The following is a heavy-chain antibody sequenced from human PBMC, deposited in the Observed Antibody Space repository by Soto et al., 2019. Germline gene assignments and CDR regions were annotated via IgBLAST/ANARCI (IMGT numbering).Heavy chain of an antibody. CDR1: GGSINSRTYY. D-gene: IGHD3-22*01. CDR3: ARLPLGKYDTNGYIL. V-gene: IGHV4-39*01. J-gene: IGHJ4*02. CDR2: VYYGGST. Sequence: QEQLQESGPGLVKPSETLSLTCIVSGGSINSRTYYWGWFRQPPGKGLEWIGSVYYGGSTPYHPSLKSRVTIYEDTSKNQFSLRLNSVTAADTAMYHCARLPLGKYDTNGYILWGQGTLVTVSS.